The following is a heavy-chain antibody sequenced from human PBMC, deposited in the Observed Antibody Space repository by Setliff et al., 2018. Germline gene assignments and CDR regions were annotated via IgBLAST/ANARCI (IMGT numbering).Heavy chain of an antibody. CDR1: GLTFSTYR. CDR2: IWDDGVKK. J-gene: IGHJ5*02. CDR3: ARTCSGSGCYAGLGS. Sequence: GESLKLSCAASGLTFSTYRMHWVRQAPGKGLEWVAVIWDDGVKKYHADSVKGRFTISRDNSKNTLYLQMNSLRPEDTAVYYCARTCSGSGCYAGLGSWGQGTPVTVPS. D-gene: IGHD2-15*01. V-gene: IGHV3-33*08.